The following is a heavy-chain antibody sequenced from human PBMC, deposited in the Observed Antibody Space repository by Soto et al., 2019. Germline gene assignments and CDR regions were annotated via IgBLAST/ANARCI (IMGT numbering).Heavy chain of an antibody. CDR3: ARDRYSSSWYGASDF. CDR2: INPSGGST. D-gene: IGHD6-13*01. J-gene: IGHJ4*02. V-gene: IGHV1-46*01. CDR1: GYTFTSYY. Sequence: QVQLVQSGAEVKKPGASVKVSCKASGYTFTSYYMHWVRQAPGQGLEWMGIINPSGGSTSYAQKFQGTVNMNRDTSTSTVYMVLRSLSSEDTAVCYCARDRYSSSWYGASDFWGQGNLVTVPS.